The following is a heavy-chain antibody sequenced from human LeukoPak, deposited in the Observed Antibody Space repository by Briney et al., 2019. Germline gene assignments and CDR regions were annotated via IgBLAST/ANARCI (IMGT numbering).Heavy chain of an antibody. D-gene: IGHD3-22*01. V-gene: IGHV3-21*01. CDR2: ISGSSTYI. CDR3: ARRYYESSGYPPTGF. J-gene: IGHJ6*04. CDR1: GFTFSTYT. Sequence: GGSLRLSCAASGFTFSTYTMNWVRQAPGKGLEWVSSISGSSTYIYYADSAKGRFTISRDNAKNSLYLQMNSLRVEDTAVYYCARRYYESSGYPPTGFWGKGTTVTVSS.